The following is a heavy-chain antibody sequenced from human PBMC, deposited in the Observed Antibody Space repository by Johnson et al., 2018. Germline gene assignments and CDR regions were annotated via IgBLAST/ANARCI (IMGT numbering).Heavy chain of an antibody. CDR3: ARGNYYGMDV. V-gene: IGHV3-74*02. Sequence: VQLVQSGGGLVQPGGSLRLFCVASGFSLSNYWMHWVRQAPGKGLLWVSRIHSDGSSTNNADSVKGRFIISRDNAKNTLFLQMNSLRAEDTALYYCARGNYYGMDVWGQGTTVTVSS. J-gene: IGHJ6*02. CDR1: GFSLSNYW. CDR2: IHSDGSST.